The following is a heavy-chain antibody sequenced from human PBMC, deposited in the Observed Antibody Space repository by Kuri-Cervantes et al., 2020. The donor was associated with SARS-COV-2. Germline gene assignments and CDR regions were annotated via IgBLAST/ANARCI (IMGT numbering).Heavy chain of an antibody. V-gene: IGHV3-23*01. Sequence: GGSLRLSCAASGFTSSIYAMTWVRQAPGKGLEWLSGISVNSGRTYYPDSVKGRFTISRDNSKNTLYLQMNSLRDEDTAVYYCARGPRYCSGGSCYWESYYYGMDVWGQGTTVTVSS. CDR2: ISVNSGRT. J-gene: IGHJ6*02. D-gene: IGHD2-15*01. CDR3: ARGPRYCSGGSCYWESYYYGMDV. CDR1: GFTSSIYA.